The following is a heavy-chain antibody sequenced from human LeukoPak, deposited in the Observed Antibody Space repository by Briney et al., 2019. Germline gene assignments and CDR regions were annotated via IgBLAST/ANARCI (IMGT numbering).Heavy chain of an antibody. J-gene: IGHJ6*03. Sequence: SETLSLTCTVSDYSISSGYYWGWIRQPPGKGLEWIGSIYHSGTTYYNPSLKSRVTISVDTSKNQFSLKLSSVTAADTAVYYCARVGPYYYYYYMDVWGKGTTVTVSS. V-gene: IGHV4-38-2*02. CDR3: ARVGPYYYYYYMDV. CDR2: IYHSGTT. CDR1: DYSISSGYY.